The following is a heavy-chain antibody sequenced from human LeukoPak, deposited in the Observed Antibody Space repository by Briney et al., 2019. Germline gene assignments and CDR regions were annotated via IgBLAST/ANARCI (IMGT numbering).Heavy chain of an antibody. CDR1: GGSISSGSYY. J-gene: IGHJ4*02. Sequence: SETLSLTCTVSGGSISSGSYYWSWIRQPAGKGLEWIGRIYTSGSTNYNPSLKSRVTISVDTSKNQFSLKLSSVTAADTAVYYCARDTRGIAAQTDYWGQGTLVTVSS. D-gene: IGHD6-6*01. CDR2: IYTSGST. CDR3: ARDTRGIAAQTDY. V-gene: IGHV4-61*02.